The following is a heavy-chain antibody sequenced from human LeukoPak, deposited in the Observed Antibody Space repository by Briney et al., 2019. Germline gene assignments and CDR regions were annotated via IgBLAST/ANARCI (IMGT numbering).Heavy chain of an antibody. D-gene: IGHD6-19*01. CDR3: GHRRQSFDYHGVDV. J-gene: IGHJ6*02. V-gene: IGHV2-5*01. CDR2: TYWNGDK. Sequence: SGPTVVKPTQTLTLTCTFSGLSLSTPGVGVVWIRQPPGKALEWLGVTYWNGDKRYNPSLSSRLTITKDTSRNQEVLTMTNMAPVDTGTYYCGHRRQSFDYHGVDVWGQGTTVTVPS. CDR1: GLSLSTPGVG.